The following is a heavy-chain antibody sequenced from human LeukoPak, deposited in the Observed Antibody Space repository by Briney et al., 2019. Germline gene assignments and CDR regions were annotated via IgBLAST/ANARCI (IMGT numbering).Heavy chain of an antibody. J-gene: IGHJ4*02. CDR1: GDSISSTSYY. D-gene: IGHD6-19*01. Sequence: PSETLSLTCTVSGDSISSTSYYWGWIRQPPGKGLEWIGTIYYSGNIYYNPSLKSRVTISVDTSKNQFSMKLSSVNAADKAVYYCARVILGSSGWYVGYWGQGTLVTVSS. V-gene: IGHV4-39*07. CDR2: IYYSGNI. CDR3: ARVILGSSGWYVGY.